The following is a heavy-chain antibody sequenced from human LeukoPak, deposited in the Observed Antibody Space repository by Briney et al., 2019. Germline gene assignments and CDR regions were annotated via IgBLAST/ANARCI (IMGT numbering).Heavy chain of an antibody. CDR2: VYYSGVT. D-gene: IGHD2-15*01. Sequence: SETLSLTCTVSGGSTGSDYWSWIRQPPGKGLEWIAYVYYSGVTSYNPSLKSRVAISIDTSKNQFSLKLSSVTAADTAVYYCARDSYDRWELPDAFDNWGQGTMVTVSS. V-gene: IGHV4-59*12. CDR1: GGSTGSDY. J-gene: IGHJ3*02. CDR3: ARDSYDRWELPDAFDN.